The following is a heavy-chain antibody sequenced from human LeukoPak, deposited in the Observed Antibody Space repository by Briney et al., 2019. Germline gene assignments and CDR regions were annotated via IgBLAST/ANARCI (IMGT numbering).Heavy chain of an antibody. CDR1: GFTFDDYG. Sequence: GGSLRLSCAASGFTFDDYGMSWVRQAPGKGLEWVSVIYSGGSTYYADSVKGRFTISRDNSKNTLYLQMNSLRAEDTAVYYCARDSSGYYDAFDIWGQGTMVTVSS. CDR3: ARDSSGYYDAFDI. D-gene: IGHD3-22*01. CDR2: IYSGGST. V-gene: IGHV3-53*01. J-gene: IGHJ3*02.